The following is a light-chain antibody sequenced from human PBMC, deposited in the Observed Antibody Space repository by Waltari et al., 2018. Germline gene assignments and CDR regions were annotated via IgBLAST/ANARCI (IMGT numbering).Light chain of an antibody. CDR1: QGIGSY. J-gene: IGKJ3*01. V-gene: IGKV1-9*01. CDR2: AAS. Sequence: DIQLTQSPSFLSTSVVDRVTIACRASQGIGSYLAWYQQKPGKAPQLLIHAASTLQSGVPSRISGSGSGTEFTLTISSLQPEDFATYYCQQLNSYPLTFGPGTKVDI. CDR3: QQLNSYPLT.